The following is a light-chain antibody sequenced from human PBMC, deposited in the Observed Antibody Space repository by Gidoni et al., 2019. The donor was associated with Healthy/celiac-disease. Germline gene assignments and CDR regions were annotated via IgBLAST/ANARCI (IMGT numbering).Light chain of an antibody. Sequence: SELTQPLSVSVSPGQTASITCPGDKLGDKYACWYQQKPGQSPVLVIYQDSKRPSGIPERFSGSNSGNTATLTISGTQAMDEADYYCQAWDSSVVFGGGTKLTVL. CDR3: QAWDSSVV. CDR2: QDS. V-gene: IGLV3-1*01. J-gene: IGLJ2*01. CDR1: KLGDKY.